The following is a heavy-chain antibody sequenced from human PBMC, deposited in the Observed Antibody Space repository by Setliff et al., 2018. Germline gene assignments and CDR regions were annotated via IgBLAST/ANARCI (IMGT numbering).Heavy chain of an antibody. D-gene: IGHD1-1*01. CDR2: IYYSGST. CDR1: GGSISSSSYY. V-gene: IGHV4-39*07. Sequence: PSETLSLTCTVSGGSISSSSYYWGWIRQPPGKGLEWIGSIYYSGSTYYNPSLKSRLTISVDTSKNQFSLRLTSVTAADTAIYYCARVRNTQNGFFDYWSQGTLVTVSS. J-gene: IGHJ4*02. CDR3: ARVRNTQNGFFDY.